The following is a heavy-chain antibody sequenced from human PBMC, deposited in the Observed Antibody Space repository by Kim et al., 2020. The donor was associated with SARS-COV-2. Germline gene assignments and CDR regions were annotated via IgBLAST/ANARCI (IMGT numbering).Heavy chain of an antibody. Sequence: SETLSLTCTVSGGSISSSSYYWGWIRQPPGKGLEWIGSIYYSGSTYYNPSLKSRVTISVDTSKNQFSLKLSSVTAADTAVYYCARTYYGSARAFDIWGQGTMVTVSS. D-gene: IGHD3-10*01. V-gene: IGHV4-39*01. CDR2: IYYSGST. CDR1: GGSISSSSYY. J-gene: IGHJ3*02. CDR3: ARTYYGSARAFDI.